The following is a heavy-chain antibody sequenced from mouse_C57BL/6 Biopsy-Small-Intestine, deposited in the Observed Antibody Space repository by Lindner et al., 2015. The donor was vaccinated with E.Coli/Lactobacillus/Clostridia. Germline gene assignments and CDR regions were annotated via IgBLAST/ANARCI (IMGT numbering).Heavy chain of an antibody. J-gene: IGHJ1*03. CDR2: IYPGGAYT. V-gene: IGHV1-63*01. Sequence: VQLQESGAELVRPGTSVKMSCKASGYTFTNYWIGWAKQRPGHGLEWIGDIYPGGAYTNYNEKFKGKATLTADKSSSTAYMQFSSLTSEDSAIYYCARWDDYAGYFDVWGTGTTVIVSS. D-gene: IGHD2-4*01. CDR3: ARWDDYAGYFDV. CDR1: GYTFTNYW.